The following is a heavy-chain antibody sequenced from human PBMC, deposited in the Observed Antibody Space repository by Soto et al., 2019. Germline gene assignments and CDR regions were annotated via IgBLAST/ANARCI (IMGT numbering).Heavy chain of an antibody. V-gene: IGHV1-18*01. CDR3: AREVFPYFDL. CDR1: GYTLTRYG. CDR2: ISAYNANT. D-gene: IGHD1-20*01. J-gene: IGHJ2*01. Sequence: QVHLVQSGAEVKKPGASVKVSCKASGYTLTRYGITWVRQAPGTGLEWMGSISAYNANTNYAQKLQGKLTTTTDTSTSTAYMESRSLTSHATAAYYCAREVFPYFDLWGRGTLVSVSS.